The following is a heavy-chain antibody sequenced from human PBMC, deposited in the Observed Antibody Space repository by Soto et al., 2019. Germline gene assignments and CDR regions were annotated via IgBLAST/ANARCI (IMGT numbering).Heavy chain of an antibody. V-gene: IGHV1-69*13. CDR3: ARGLPQRDIVVVPAVNNWFDP. Sequence: AASVKVSCKASGGTFSSYAISWVRQAPGQGLEWMGGIIPIFGTANYAQKFQGRVTITADESTSTAYMELSSLRSEDTAVYYCARGLPQRDIVVVPAVNNWFDPWGQGTLVTVSS. CDR1: GGTFSSYA. CDR2: IIPIFGTA. D-gene: IGHD2-2*01. J-gene: IGHJ5*02.